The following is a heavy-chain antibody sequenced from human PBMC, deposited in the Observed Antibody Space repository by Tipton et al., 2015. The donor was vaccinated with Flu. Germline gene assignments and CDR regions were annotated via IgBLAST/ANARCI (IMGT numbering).Heavy chain of an antibody. CDR1: GFTFSDYR. CDR2: MNQDGSKI. V-gene: IGHV3-7*01. D-gene: IGHD3-16*01. CDR3: ASSRVMAGYDI. J-gene: IGHJ3*02. Sequence: EASGFTFSDYRMTWVRQAPGKGLEWVANMNQDGSKIYYVDPAKGRFTISRDNAKSTLHLQMNSLRVEDTALYYCASSRVMAGYDIWGQGTMVTVSS.